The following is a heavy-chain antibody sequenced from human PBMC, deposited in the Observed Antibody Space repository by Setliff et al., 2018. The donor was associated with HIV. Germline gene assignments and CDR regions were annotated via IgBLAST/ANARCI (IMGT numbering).Heavy chain of an antibody. CDR3: ARDYYDDSYYRPGIYYYYYMDV. Sequence: SETLSLTCAVSGGSIRTGDWWCWVRQSPGKGMEWIGEISHSGSTNYNPSLRSRVTISVDTSSNQFSLQLSSVTAADTAVYYCARDYYDDSYYRPGIYYYYYMDVWGKGTTVTSP. CDR1: GGSIRTGDW. J-gene: IGHJ6*03. D-gene: IGHD3-10*01. V-gene: IGHV4-4*02. CDR2: ISHSGST.